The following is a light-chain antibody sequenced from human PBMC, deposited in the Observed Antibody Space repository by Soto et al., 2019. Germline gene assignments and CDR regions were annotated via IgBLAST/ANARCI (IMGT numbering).Light chain of an antibody. CDR2: EVS. CDR1: SSDVGGHKY. V-gene: IGLV2-14*01. J-gene: IGLJ2*01. Sequence: QSVLTHPASVSWAPGQSVTISCTGTSSDVGGHKYVSWYQQHPDKAPKVLIFEVSNRPSGISNRFSGSKSGNTASLTISGLQAEDEADYYCSSYTSSTTSVVFGGGTKVTVL. CDR3: SSYTSSTTSVV.